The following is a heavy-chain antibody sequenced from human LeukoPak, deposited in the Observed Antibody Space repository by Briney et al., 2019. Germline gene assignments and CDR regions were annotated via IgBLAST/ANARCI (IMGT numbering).Heavy chain of an antibody. D-gene: IGHD6-19*01. CDR2: ISWNSGSI. J-gene: IGHJ4*02. CDR1: GFTFDDYA. V-gene: IGHV3-9*01. CDR3: ARDSSGWYGEDYFDY. Sequence: SLRLSCAASGFTFDDYAMHWVRQAPGKGLEWVSGISWNSGSIGYADSVKGRFTISRDNAKNSLYLQMNSLRAEDTAVYYCARDSSGWYGEDYFDYWGQGTLVTVSS.